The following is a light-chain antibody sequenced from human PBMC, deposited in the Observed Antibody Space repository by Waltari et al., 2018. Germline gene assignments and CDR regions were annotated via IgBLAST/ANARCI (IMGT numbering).Light chain of an antibody. Sequence: EIVLTQSPATLSLSPGERATLSCRASQSVSSYLAWYQQKPGQAPRLLIYDASTRAPGIPARFSGSGSGTDFTLTISSLEPEDFAVYYCQQRSNWRITFGQGTRLEIK. CDR1: QSVSSY. J-gene: IGKJ5*01. V-gene: IGKV3-11*01. CDR3: QQRSNWRIT. CDR2: DAS.